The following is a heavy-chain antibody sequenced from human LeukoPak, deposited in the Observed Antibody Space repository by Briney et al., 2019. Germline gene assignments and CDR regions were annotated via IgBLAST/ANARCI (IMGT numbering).Heavy chain of an antibody. Sequence: GGSLRLSCAASGFSVRTNYMSWVRQAPGKGLEWVSVIYSGGTIRYADSVKGRFTISRDNSRDTLHLQMYSLRVDDTAWYYSVRAVHHLFYSDSSGYYGDAFDVWGQGTVVTVSS. V-gene: IGHV3-53*01. CDR1: GFSVRTNY. D-gene: IGHD3-22*01. CDR2: IYSGGTI. CDR3: VRAVHHLFYSDSSGYYGDAFDV. J-gene: IGHJ3*01.